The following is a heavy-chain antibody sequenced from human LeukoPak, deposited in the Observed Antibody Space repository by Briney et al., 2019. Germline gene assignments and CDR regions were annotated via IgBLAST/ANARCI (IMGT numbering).Heavy chain of an antibody. CDR2: ISGSGGST. J-gene: IGHJ5*02. D-gene: IGHD6-6*01. Sequence: GGSLRLSCAASGFTFSIYAMSWVRQAPGKGLEWVSAISGSGGSTYYADSVKGRFTISRDNSKNTLYLQMNSLRAEDTAVYYCAKGPAASIADNWFDPWGQGTLVTVSS. CDR1: GFTFSIYA. V-gene: IGHV3-23*01. CDR3: AKGPAASIADNWFDP.